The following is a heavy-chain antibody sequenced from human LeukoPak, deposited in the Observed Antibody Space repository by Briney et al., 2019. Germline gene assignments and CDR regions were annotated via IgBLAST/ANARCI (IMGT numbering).Heavy chain of an antibody. Sequence: PGGSLRLSCAVSGFTFSSYAMHWVRQAPGKGLEWVAVISYDGGNKYYADSVKGRFTISRDTSKNTLFLQMNSLRAEDTAVYFCARAPQTTVTNFGYWGQGPLVPVSS. CDR2: ISYDGGNK. CDR3: ARAPQTTVTNFGY. CDR1: GFTFSSYA. J-gene: IGHJ4*02. D-gene: IGHD4-11*01. V-gene: IGHV3-30-3*01.